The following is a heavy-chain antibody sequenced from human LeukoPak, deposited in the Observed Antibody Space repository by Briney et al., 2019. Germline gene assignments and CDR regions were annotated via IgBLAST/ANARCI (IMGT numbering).Heavy chain of an antibody. CDR1: GYTFTSYD. Sequence: ASVKVSCKASGYTFTSYDINWVRHATGQGLERMGWMNPNSGNTGYAQKFQGRVTMTRNTSISTAYMELSSLRSEDTAVYYCARGFPPDIYDSSGYYSDYWGQGTLVTVSS. D-gene: IGHD3-22*01. V-gene: IGHV1-8*01. CDR2: MNPNSGNT. J-gene: IGHJ4*02. CDR3: ARGFPPDIYDSSGYYSDY.